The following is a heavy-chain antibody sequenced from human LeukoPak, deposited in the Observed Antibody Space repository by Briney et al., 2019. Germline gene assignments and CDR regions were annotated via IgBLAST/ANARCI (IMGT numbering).Heavy chain of an antibody. V-gene: IGHV4-39*01. CDR2: ISYSGST. J-gene: IGHJ4*02. CDR1: GGSISSSSYP. D-gene: IGHD3-16*01. Sequence: SETLSLTCTVSGGSISSSSYPWGWIRQPPGKGLEWIGSISYSGSTYYNPSLKSRVTISVDTSKNQFSLKLSSVTAADTAVYYCASLTGGWTLGYWGQGTLVTVSS. CDR3: ASLTGGWTLGY.